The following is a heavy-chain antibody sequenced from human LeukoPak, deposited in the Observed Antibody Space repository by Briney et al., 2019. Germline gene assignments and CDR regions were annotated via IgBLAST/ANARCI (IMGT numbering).Heavy chain of an antibody. CDR1: GFTFSSYV. D-gene: IGHD3-10*01. CDR3: ARAPLRRFGEPSTLDY. J-gene: IGHJ4*02. V-gene: IGHV3-30*01. CDR2: ISYDGSNT. Sequence: GGSLRLSCAASGFTFSSYVMHWVRQAPGKGLEWVAVISYDGSNTYYADSVKGRFTISRDNSKKTVSLQMNSLRAEDTAVYYCARAPLRRFGEPSTLDYWGQGTLVTVSS.